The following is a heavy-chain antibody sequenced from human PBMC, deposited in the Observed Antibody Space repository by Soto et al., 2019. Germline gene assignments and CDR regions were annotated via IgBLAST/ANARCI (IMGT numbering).Heavy chain of an antibody. Sequence: QVQVVQSGAEVKKPGASVKLSCKASGYNFMTYGITWVRQAPGQGLEYMGWISGDTGDTHSAQKFQARVTMTTDTTTGTSDKELRSLRSDDTAVYYCSRDPHVVVATNPTRFDWLEHWGQGALVTVSS. J-gene: IGHJ5*02. D-gene: IGHD2-15*01. CDR3: SRDPHVVVATNPTRFDWLEH. V-gene: IGHV1-18*01. CDR2: ISGDTGDT. CDR1: GYNFMTYG.